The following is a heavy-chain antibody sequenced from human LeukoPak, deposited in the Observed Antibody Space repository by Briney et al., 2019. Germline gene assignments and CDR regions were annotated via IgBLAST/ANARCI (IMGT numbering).Heavy chain of an antibody. D-gene: IGHD3-16*02. J-gene: IGHJ6*02. CDR1: GGSFSGYY. CDR2: INHSGST. CDR3: ASGYDYVWGSYRQSLYGMDV. V-gene: IGHV4-34*01. Sequence: PSETLFLTCAVYGGSFSGYYWSWIRQPPGKGLEWIGEINHSGSTNYNPSLKSRVTISVDTSKNQFSLKLSSVTAADTAVYYCASGYDYVWGSYRQSLYGMDVWGQGTTVTVSS.